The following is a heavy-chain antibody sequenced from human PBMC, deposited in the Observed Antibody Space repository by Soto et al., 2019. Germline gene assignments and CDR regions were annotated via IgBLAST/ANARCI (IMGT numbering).Heavy chain of an antibody. CDR1: GGSISSNY. CDR3: ARYRREAVAGYTLDN. J-gene: IGHJ4*02. CDR2: VYTSGRP. Sequence: SETLSLTCTVSGGSISSNYWTWIRQPPGKGLEWIGYVYTSGRPNTNPPLKSRATFPEDTSKSQFSLKVNSMTAADTAVYYCARYRREAVAGYTLDNWGQGILVILSS. D-gene: IGHD6-13*01. V-gene: IGHV4-4*08.